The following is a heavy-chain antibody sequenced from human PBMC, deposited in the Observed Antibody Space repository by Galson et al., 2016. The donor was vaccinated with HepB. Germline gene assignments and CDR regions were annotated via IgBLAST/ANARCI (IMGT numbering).Heavy chain of an antibody. CDR1: GFIFSNYE. CDR2: ISYDGNIK. V-gene: IGHV3-30-3*01. CDR3: ARDLYYDTDAFDF. Sequence: SLRLSCAASGFIFSNYEIHWVRQAPGTGLEWVAVISYDGNIKYYMDSVKGRFTISRDKSRNTVYLQMNSLSAEDTGVYYCARDLYYDTDAFDFWGQGTLVTVSS. J-gene: IGHJ4*02. D-gene: IGHD3-9*01.